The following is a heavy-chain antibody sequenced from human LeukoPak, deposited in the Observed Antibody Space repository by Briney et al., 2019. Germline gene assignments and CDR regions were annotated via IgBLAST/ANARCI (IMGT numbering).Heavy chain of an antibody. CDR3: AKGGDYEIYYYYYYMGV. CDR1: GFTFSNYP. V-gene: IGHV3-23*01. J-gene: IGHJ6*03. CDR2: ICGSGGRT. Sequence: SGGSLRLSWAASGFTFSNYPMSWVRQAPGRGLEWVSAICGSGGRTYYADSVKGRFTISRDNSKNPLYLQLNSLRAEDTAVDYCAKGGDYEIYYYYYYMGVWGKGTTVTVSS. D-gene: IGHD4-17*01.